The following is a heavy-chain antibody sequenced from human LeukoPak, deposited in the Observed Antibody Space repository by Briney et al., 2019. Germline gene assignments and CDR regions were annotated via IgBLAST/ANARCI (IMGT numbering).Heavy chain of an antibody. CDR3: ARDRGGYYSLDY. V-gene: IGHV4-39*07. CDR2: IYYTGTT. Sequence: PSETLSLTCTVSGGSVRSTSYYWGWIRQPPGKGLESIGNIYYTGTTHYSPSLKSRVTISLDRSKNQLSLNLSSVTAADTAVYYCARDRGGYYSLDYWGQGILVTVSS. CDR1: GGSVRSTSYY. D-gene: IGHD1-26*01. J-gene: IGHJ4*02.